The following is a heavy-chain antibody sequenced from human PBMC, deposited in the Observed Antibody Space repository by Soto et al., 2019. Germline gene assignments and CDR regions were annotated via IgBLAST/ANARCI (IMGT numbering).Heavy chain of an antibody. CDR3: AKVNYGDYDEY. J-gene: IGHJ4*02. V-gene: IGHV3-23*01. CDR1: GLTFSSYA. D-gene: IGHD4-17*01. CDR2: ISGSGGST. Sequence: GGSLRLSCAASGLTFSSYAMSWVRQAPGKGLEWVSAISGSGGSTYYADSVKGRFTISRDNSKNTLYLQMNSLRAEDTAVYYCAKVNYGDYDEYWGQGTLVTVSS.